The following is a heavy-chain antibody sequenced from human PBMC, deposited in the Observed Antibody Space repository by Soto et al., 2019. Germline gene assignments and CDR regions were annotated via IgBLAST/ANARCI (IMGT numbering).Heavy chain of an antibody. V-gene: IGHV3-53*01. CDR3: ARARYDSSGLDY. Sequence: GGSLRLSCAASGFTVSSNYMSWVRQAPGKGLEWVSVIYSGGSTYYADSVKGRFTISRDNSKNTLYLQMNSLRAEDTAVYYCARARYDSSGLDYWGQGTLVTVSS. CDR2: IYSGGST. D-gene: IGHD3-22*01. J-gene: IGHJ4*02. CDR1: GFTVSSNY.